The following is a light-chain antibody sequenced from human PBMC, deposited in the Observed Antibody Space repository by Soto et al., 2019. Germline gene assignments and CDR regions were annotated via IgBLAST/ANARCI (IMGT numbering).Light chain of an antibody. Sequence: EIVMTQSPATLSVSPGERATLSCRARLIFSSNLAWYQQKPGQAPRLLIYGASTRATGIPARFSGSGSGTDFTLTISSLQSEDFAVYYCQQYNNWPRTFGQGTKVDIK. V-gene: IGKV3-15*01. CDR2: GAS. CDR3: QQYNNWPRT. CDR1: LIFSSN. J-gene: IGKJ1*01.